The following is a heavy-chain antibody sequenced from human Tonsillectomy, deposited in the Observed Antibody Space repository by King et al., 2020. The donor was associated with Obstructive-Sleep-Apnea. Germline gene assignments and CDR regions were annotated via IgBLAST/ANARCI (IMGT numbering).Heavy chain of an antibody. CDR1: GFTFDDYG. CDR2: INWNGGST. CDR3: ARGQSSGWYSGMDV. J-gene: IGHJ6*02. V-gene: IGHV3-20*01. Sequence: VQLVESGGGVVRPGGSLRLSCAAAGFTFDDYGMSWVRQAPGKGLEWGSGINWNGGSTGYANSLKGRFTISRDNAKDSLYLQMNSLRAEDTALYHCARGQSSGWYSGMDVWGQGTTVTVSS. D-gene: IGHD6-19*01.